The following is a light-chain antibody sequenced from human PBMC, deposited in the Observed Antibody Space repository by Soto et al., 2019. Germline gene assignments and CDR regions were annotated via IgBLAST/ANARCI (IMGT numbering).Light chain of an antibody. Sequence: EIVMTQSPATLSVSAGERATLSCRASQTVNNNLAWYQHKPGQAPRLLIYGASTRATGIPARFSGSGSGTDFTLTINSLQSEDFAVYYCHHYNNWPQTFGQGTKVDIK. V-gene: IGKV3-15*01. CDR2: GAS. CDR3: HHYNNWPQT. CDR1: QTVNNN. J-gene: IGKJ1*01.